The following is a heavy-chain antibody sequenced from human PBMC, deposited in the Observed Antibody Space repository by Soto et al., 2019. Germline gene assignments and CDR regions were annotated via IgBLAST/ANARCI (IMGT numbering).Heavy chain of an antibody. CDR1: GFTFSSYA. CDR2: ISYDGSNK. CDR3: VRGSSSTSYYYYYGMDV. J-gene: IGHJ6*02. D-gene: IGHD6-6*01. Sequence: GGSLRLSCAASGFTFSSYAMHWVRQAPGKGLEWVAVISYDGSNKYYADSVKGRFTISRDNSKNTLYLQMNSLRAEDTAVYYCVRGSSSTSYYYYYGMDVWGQGTTVTVSS. V-gene: IGHV3-30-3*01.